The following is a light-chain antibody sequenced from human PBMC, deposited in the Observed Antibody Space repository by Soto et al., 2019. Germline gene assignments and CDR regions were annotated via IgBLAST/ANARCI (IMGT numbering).Light chain of an antibody. Sequence: DIHLTQSPSSLSASVGDRVTITVRASQAITNNLAWYQQKPGNPPRLLIYEESTLHSGVPSRFSGRKVGTQFILTIDSLQPDDFATYYCQQSYSTPRTFGQGTNADI. CDR1: QAITNN. J-gene: IGKJ1*01. V-gene: IGKV1-9*01. CDR2: EES. CDR3: QQSYSTPRT.